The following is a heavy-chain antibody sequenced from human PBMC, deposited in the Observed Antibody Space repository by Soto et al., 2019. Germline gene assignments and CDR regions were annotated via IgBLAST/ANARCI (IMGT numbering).Heavy chain of an antibody. V-gene: IGHV3-7*01. CDR1: GFTFSTYW. J-gene: IGHJ4*02. CDR2: MDQDGSET. CDR3: VCGGNFFIY. D-gene: IGHD3-16*01. Sequence: EVRLVESGGGLVQPGGSLRLSCAASGFTFSTYWMTWVRQPPGKGLEWVANMDQDGSETYYVDSVRGRFTVSRDNAKNSRYLQMNSLRVEDTAVYYCVCGGNFFIYWGQGTLVTVSP.